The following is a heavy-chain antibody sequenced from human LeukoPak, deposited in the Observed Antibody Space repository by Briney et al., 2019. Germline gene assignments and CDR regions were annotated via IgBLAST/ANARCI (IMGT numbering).Heavy chain of an antibody. CDR3: AGYCSSTSCYSFTY. Sequence: SETLSLTCTVSGGSISSGDYYWSWIRQPPGKGLEWIGYIYYSGSTYYNPSLKSRVTISVDTSKNQFSLKLSSVTAADTAMYYCAGYCSSTSCYSFTYWGQGTLVTVSS. D-gene: IGHD2-2*01. V-gene: IGHV4-30-4*01. CDR2: IYYSGST. CDR1: GGSISSGDYY. J-gene: IGHJ4*02.